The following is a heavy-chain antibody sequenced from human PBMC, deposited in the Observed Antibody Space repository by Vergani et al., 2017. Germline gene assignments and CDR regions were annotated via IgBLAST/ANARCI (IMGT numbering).Heavy chain of an antibody. CDR1: GFTFSSYW. CDR3: ARDVRGSYPGKKYYYYSMDV. J-gene: IGHJ6*03. D-gene: IGHD1-26*01. CDR2: IKQDGSEK. V-gene: IGHV3-7*01. Sequence: EVQLVESGGGLVQPGGSLRLSCAASGFTFSSYWMSWVRQAPGKGLEWVANIKQDGSEKYYVDSVKGRFTSSRDNAKNSLYLQMNSLRAEDTAVYYGARDVRGSYPGKKYYYYSMDVWGKGTTVTVSS.